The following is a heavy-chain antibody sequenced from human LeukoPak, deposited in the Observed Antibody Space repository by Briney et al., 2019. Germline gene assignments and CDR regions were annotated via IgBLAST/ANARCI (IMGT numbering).Heavy chain of an antibody. CDR1: GYTLSDYW. J-gene: IGHJ4*02. Sequence: GGSLRLSCAASGYTLSDYWMSWVRQAPGKGLERVANIKPDGRDKYHVDSVKGRFTISRDNAKASLYLLMNSLRAEDTAVYYCARGRFWDSGNCYLDYWGQGTLVTVS. CDR3: ARGRFWDSGNCYLDY. CDR2: IKPDGRDK. D-gene: IGHD4-23*01. V-gene: IGHV3-7*01.